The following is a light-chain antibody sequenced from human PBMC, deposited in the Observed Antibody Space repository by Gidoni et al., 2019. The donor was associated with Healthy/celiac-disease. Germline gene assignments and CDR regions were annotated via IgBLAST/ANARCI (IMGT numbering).Light chain of an antibody. Sequence: DIQMTQSPSSLSASVGDRVTITCRASQSISSYLNWYQQKPGKAPKLLIYESPSLQSGVPSRFSGSGSGTDFTLTISSLQPEDFATYYCQQSYSTPRSFGQGTKLEIK. CDR2: ESP. CDR3: QQSYSTPRS. J-gene: IGKJ2*01. V-gene: IGKV1-39*01. CDR1: QSISSY.